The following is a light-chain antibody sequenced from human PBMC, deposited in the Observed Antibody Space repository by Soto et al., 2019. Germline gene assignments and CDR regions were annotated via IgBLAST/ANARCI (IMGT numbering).Light chain of an antibody. V-gene: IGLV2-23*01. CDR1: SSDVGSYDL. CDR3: CSYAGDSTLV. CDR2: EGS. J-gene: IGLJ2*01. Sequence: QSALTQPASVSGSPGQSITISCTGTSSDVGSYDLVSWYQQHPGKAPKLMIYEGSKRPSGVSNRFSGSKSGNTASLTISGLQAEDEADYYCCSYAGDSTLVFGGVTKLTVL.